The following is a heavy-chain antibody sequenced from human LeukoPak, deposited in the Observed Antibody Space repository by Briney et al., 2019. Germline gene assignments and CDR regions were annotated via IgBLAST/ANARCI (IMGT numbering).Heavy chain of an antibody. CDR1: GYRLSTYW. J-gene: IGHJ3*02. Sequence: GESLKISCKGSGYRLSTYWIGWVRQMPGKGLEWMGIIYPGDSDTRYSPSFQGQVTISADKTISTAYLQWSSLRASDTAMYYCARHASAFDIWGQGTMVTVSS. CDR2: IYPGDSDT. V-gene: IGHV5-51*01. CDR3: ARHASAFDI.